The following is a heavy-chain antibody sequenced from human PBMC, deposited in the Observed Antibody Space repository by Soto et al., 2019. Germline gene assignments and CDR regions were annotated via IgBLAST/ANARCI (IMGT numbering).Heavy chain of an antibody. D-gene: IGHD3-3*01. J-gene: IGHJ6*02. CDR1: GFNFNDYG. V-gene: IGHV3-30*18. CDR2: ISYDGENQ. CDR3: EKSYYDFWSAYQASHYYGMDV. Sequence: PGGSLRLSCAASGFNFNDYGIHWVRQAPGKGLEWVAVISYDGENQYYEASVKGRFTISRDNSKNTLYLYMRSLRAEDTAVYYCEKSYYDFWSAYQASHYYGMDVWGQGTTVTVSS.